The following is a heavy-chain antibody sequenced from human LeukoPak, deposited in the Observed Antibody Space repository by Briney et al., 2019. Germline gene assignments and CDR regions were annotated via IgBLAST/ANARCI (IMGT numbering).Heavy chain of an antibody. D-gene: IGHD6-6*01. CDR3: ARDSEGYSSSSSY. CDR1: GFTFSSYS. V-gene: IGHV3-21*01. CDR2: ISSSSSYI. J-gene: IGHJ4*02. Sequence: GGSLRLSCAASGFTFSSYSMNWVRQAPGKGLEWVSSISSSSSYIYYADSVKGRFTISRDNAKNSLYLQMNSLRAEDTAVYYCARDSEGYSSSSSYWGQGTLVTVSS.